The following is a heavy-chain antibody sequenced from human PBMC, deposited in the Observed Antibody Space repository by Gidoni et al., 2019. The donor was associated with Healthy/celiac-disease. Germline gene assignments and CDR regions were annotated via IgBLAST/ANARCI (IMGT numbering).Heavy chain of an antibody. CDR1: GGSISSGDYY. Sequence: QVQLQESGPGLVKPSQTLSLTCTVSGGSISSGDYYWSWIRQPPGKGLEWIGYIYYSGSTYYNPSLKSRVTISVDTSKNQFSLKLSSVTAADTAVYYCASHYDSSGYYYYYYGMDVWGQGTTVTVSS. J-gene: IGHJ6*02. D-gene: IGHD3-22*01. V-gene: IGHV4-30-4*01. CDR2: IYYSGST. CDR3: ASHYDSSGYYYYYYGMDV.